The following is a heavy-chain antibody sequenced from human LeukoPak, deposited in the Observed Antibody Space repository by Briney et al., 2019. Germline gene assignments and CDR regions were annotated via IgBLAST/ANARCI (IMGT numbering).Heavy chain of an antibody. CDR2: ISGSGSGGST. V-gene: IGHV3-23*01. J-gene: IGHJ4*02. CDR3: AKDNWNYGAPAYYFDY. CDR1: GFTFSSYA. Sequence: GGSLRLSCAASGFTFSSYAMSWVRQAPGKGLEWVSTISGSGSGGSTYYADSVKGRFTISRDNSKNTLYLQMNSLRAEDTAVYYCAKDNWNYGAPAYYFDYWGQGTLVTVSS. D-gene: IGHD1-7*01.